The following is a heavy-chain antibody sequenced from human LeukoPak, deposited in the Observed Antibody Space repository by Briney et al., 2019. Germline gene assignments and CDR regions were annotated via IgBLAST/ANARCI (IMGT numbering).Heavy chain of an antibody. V-gene: IGHV4-4*07. CDR1: GGSISSYY. Sequence: SETLSLTCTVSGGSISSYYWSWIRQPAGKGLEWIGRIYTSGSTNYNPSLKSRVTMSVDTSKNQFSLKLSSVTAADTAVYYCARDAVTMVRGVIISWFDPWGQGILVTVSS. CDR2: IYTSGST. CDR3: ARDAVTMVRGVIISWFDP. J-gene: IGHJ5*02. D-gene: IGHD3-10*01.